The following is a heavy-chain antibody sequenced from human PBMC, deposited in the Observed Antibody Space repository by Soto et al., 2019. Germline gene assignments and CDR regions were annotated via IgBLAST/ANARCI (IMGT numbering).Heavy chain of an antibody. CDR2: IGTAGDT. CDR3: ERDIGKYYYGMDV. J-gene: IGHJ6*04. CDR1: GFTFSSYD. D-gene: IGHD2-15*01. Sequence: GGSLRLSCAASGFTFSSYDMHWDRQATGKGLEWVSAIGTAGDTYYPGSVKGRFTISRENAKNSLYLQMNSLRAEYTAVYYCERDIGKYYYGMDVWGKVNTVTVSS. V-gene: IGHV3-13*01.